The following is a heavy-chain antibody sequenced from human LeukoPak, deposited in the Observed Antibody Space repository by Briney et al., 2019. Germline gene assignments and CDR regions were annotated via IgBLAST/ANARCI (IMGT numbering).Heavy chain of an antibody. D-gene: IGHD2-2*01. V-gene: IGHV1-18*01. Sequence: ASVKVSCKASGYTFTSYGISWVRQAPGQGLEWMGWISAYNGNTNYAQKLQGRVTMTTDTSTSTAYMERRSLRSDDTAVYYCARDTFLYCSSTSCFHFDYWGQGTLVTVSS. CDR1: GYTFTSYG. CDR2: ISAYNGNT. J-gene: IGHJ4*02. CDR3: ARDTFLYCSSTSCFHFDY.